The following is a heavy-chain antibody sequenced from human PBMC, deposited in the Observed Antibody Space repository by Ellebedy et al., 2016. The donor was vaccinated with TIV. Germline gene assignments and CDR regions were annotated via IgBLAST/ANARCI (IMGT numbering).Heavy chain of an antibody. J-gene: IGHJ3*02. V-gene: IGHV4-59*01. CDR3: ARGLRGYSRFAFDI. CDR2: IYYSGST. CDR1: GCSISSYY. D-gene: IGHD5-18*01. Sequence: SETLSLTCTVSGCSISSYYWRWIRQPPGKGLEWIGYIYYSGSTNYNPSLKSRVTISVDTSKNQSSLKLSSVTAADTAVYYCARGLRGYSRFAFDIWGQGTMVTVSS.